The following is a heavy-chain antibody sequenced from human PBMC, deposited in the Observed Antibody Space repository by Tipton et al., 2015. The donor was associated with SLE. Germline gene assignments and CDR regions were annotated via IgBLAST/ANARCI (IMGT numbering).Heavy chain of an antibody. CDR2: INHSGST. CDR3: AGALASFDY. J-gene: IGHJ4*02. Sequence: TLSLTCTVSGYSISSGYYWGWIRQPPGKGLEWIGSINHSGSTNYNPSLKSRVTISIDTSKNQFSLKLSSVTAADTAVYYCAGALASFDYWGQGTLVTVSS. V-gene: IGHV4-38-2*02. D-gene: IGHD1-1*01. CDR1: GYSISSGYY.